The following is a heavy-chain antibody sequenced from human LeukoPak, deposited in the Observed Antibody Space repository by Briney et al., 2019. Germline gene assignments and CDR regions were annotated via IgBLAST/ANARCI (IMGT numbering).Heavy chain of an antibody. D-gene: IGHD4-17*01. V-gene: IGHV4-39*02. CDR1: GGSISSSNYY. J-gene: IGHJ4*02. Sequence: SETLSLTCTVSGGSISSSNYYWGWIRQPPGKGLEWIGNIYYSGRTYYNPSLKSRVTISVDTSKNQFSLKLSSVTAADTAVYYCARDTYGDYAHFDYWGQGTLVTVSS. CDR3: ARDTYGDYAHFDY. CDR2: IYYSGRT.